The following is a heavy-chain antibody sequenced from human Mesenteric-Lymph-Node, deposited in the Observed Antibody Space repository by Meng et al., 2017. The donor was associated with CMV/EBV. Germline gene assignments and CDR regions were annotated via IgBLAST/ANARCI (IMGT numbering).Heavy chain of an antibody. CDR2: ISHTGST. J-gene: IGHJ4*02. Sequence: ESLKISCAASGFTFDDYGMSWVRQSPEKGLEWIGEISHTGSTNYNPSLRSRVLLSVDTSTNQVSLKLRSVTAADAAVYYCARGMADRETTTYFDYWGQGTLVTVSS. D-gene: IGHD5-24*01. V-gene: IGHV4-34*01. CDR3: ARGMADRETTTYFDY. CDR1: GFTFDDYG.